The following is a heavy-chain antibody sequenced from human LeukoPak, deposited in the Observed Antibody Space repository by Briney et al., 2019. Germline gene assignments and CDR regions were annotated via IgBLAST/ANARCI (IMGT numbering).Heavy chain of an antibody. Sequence: GGSLRLSCSASGFTFTTYGMNWVRQAPGKGLEWVSGIGGSGTRTYYADSVKGRFTISRDNSKNTLYLQMNSLRDEDTAVYYCAKDRSYASFEDWGQGTLVTVSS. V-gene: IGHV3-23*01. D-gene: IGHD2-2*01. CDR3: AKDRSYASFED. J-gene: IGHJ4*02. CDR2: IGGSGTRT. CDR1: GFTFTTYG.